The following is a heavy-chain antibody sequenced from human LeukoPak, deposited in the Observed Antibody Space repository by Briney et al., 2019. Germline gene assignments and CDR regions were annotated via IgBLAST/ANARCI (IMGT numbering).Heavy chain of an antibody. CDR3: ARGGRSSWNDY. D-gene: IGHD6-13*01. CDR1: GLTFSSYW. J-gene: IGHJ4*02. CDR2: INSDGSST. V-gene: IGHV3-74*01. Sequence: GGSLRLSCAASGLTFSSYWMHWVRQAPGKGLVWVSRINSDGSSTSYADSVKGRFTISRDNAKNTLYPQMNSLRAEDTAVYYCARGGRSSWNDYWGQGTLVTVSS.